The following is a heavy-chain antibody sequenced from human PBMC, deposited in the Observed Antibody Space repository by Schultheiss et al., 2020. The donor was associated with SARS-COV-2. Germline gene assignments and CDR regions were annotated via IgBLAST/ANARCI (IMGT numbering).Heavy chain of an antibody. V-gene: IGHV3-9*01. J-gene: IGHJ6*02. D-gene: IGHD5-18*01. Sequence: GGSLRLSCAASGFTFDDYAMHWVRQAPGKGLEWVSGISWNSGSIGYADSVKGRFTIFRDNARNTLYLQMNSLKTEDTAVYYCAKDTAMDYYYYGMDVWGQGTTVTVSS. CDR2: ISWNSGSI. CDR3: AKDTAMDYYYYGMDV. CDR1: GFTFDDYA.